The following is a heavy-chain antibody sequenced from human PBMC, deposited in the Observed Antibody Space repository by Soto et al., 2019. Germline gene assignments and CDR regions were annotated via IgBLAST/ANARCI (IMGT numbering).Heavy chain of an antibody. CDR2: IYYSGST. CDR1: GGSISSYY. J-gene: IGHJ4*02. CDR3: ARSTKRYCTNGVCYVRGPAGVFDY. V-gene: IGHV4-59*01. D-gene: IGHD2-8*01. Sequence: QVQLQESGPGLVKPSETLSLTCTVSGGSISSYYWSWIRQPPGKGLERIGHIYYSGSTNYNPSLKSRVTISVDTSKNQFSLKLSSVTAADTAVYDWARSTKRYCTNGVCYVRGPAGVFDYWGQGTLVTVSS.